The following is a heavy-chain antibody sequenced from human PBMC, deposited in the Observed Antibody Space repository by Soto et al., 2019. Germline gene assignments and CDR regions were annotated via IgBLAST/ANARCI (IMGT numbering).Heavy chain of an antibody. D-gene: IGHD2-15*01. CDR3: AREGVLRGIEY. CDR2: IYYSGST. CDR1: GGSVSSGSYY. J-gene: IGHJ4*02. Sequence: QVQLQESGPGLVKPSETLSLTCTVSGGSVSSGSYYWSWIRQPPVKGLEWIVYIYYSGSTNYNPSLKSRVTISVDTSKNQFSLKLSSVTAADTAVYYCAREGVLRGIEYWGQGTLVTVSS. V-gene: IGHV4-61*01.